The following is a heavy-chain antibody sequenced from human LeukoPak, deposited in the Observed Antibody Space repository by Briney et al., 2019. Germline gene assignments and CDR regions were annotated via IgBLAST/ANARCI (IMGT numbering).Heavy chain of an antibody. CDR1: GYTFTSYD. Sequence: ASVNVSCKASGYTFTSYDINWVRQAPGQGLEWMGWMNRNSGNTGYAQKFQGRVTLTRNTSISTAYMELGSLRSEDTAVYYCARVSAGWLQSLDYWGQGTLVTVSS. CDR2: MNRNSGNT. J-gene: IGHJ4*02. CDR3: ARVSAGWLQSLDY. V-gene: IGHV1-8*01. D-gene: IGHD5-24*01.